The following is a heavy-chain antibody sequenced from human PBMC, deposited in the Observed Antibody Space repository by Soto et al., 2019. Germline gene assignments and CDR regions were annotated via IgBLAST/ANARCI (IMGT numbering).Heavy chain of an antibody. V-gene: IGHV3-30*18. Sequence: QVQLVESGGGVVQPGRSLRISCAASGFTFSSNGMHWVRQAPGKGLEWVAVISYDGSNKYYADSVKGRFTISRDNSKNXLYLQMNSLRAEDTAVYYCAKREGWLVRRTEYFQHWGQGTLVTVSS. CDR3: AKREGWLVRRTEYFQH. CDR1: GFTFSSNG. CDR2: ISYDGSNK. D-gene: IGHD6-19*01. J-gene: IGHJ1*01.